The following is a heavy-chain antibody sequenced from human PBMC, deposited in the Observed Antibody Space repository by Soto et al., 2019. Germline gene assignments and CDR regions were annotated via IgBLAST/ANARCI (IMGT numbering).Heavy chain of an antibody. J-gene: IGHJ4*02. CDR2: VYDTGST. V-gene: IGHV4-59*01. CDR1: GGSIRGYY. Sequence: SETLSLTCIVSGGSIRGYYWSWIRQAPGKGLEWIGYVYDTGSTSYNPSLQSRVTISVDTSKKQFSLSLRLVTAADTAVYFCARSIAVPSSHIDHWGQGTRVTVSS. D-gene: IGHD6-6*01. CDR3: ARSIAVPSSHIDH.